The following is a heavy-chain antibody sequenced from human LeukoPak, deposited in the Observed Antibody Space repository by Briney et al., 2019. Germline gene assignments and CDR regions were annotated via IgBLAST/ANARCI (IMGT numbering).Heavy chain of an antibody. Sequence: SETLSLTCAVSGYSISSGYYWGWIRQPPGKGLEWIGSIYHSGSTYYNPSLKSRVTISVDTSKNQFSLKLSSVTAADTAVYYCARRRYYDSTGYLDWGQGTLVTVSP. J-gene: IGHJ1*01. CDR1: GYSISSGYY. CDR2: IYHSGST. CDR3: ARRRYYDSTGYLD. V-gene: IGHV4-38-2*01. D-gene: IGHD3-22*01.